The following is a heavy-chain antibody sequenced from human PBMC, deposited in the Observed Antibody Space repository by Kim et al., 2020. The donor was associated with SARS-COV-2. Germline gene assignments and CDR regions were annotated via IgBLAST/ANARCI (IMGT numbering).Heavy chain of an antibody. Sequence: GESLKISCKGSGYSFTSYWISWVRQMPGKGLEWMGRIDPSDSYTNYSPSFQGHVTISADKSISTAYLQWSGLKASDTAMYYCARPNTAPYWYFDLWGRGTLVTVSS. CDR2: IDPSDSYT. J-gene: IGHJ2*01. V-gene: IGHV5-10-1*01. CDR3: ARPNTAPYWYFDL. CDR1: GYSFTSYW. D-gene: IGHD5-18*01.